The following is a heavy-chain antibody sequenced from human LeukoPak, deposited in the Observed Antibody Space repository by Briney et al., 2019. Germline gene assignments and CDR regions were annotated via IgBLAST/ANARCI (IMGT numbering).Heavy chain of an antibody. CDR2: ISGGSSFT. D-gene: IGHD2/OR15-2a*01. CDR3: ARERTTIVSGTTIGAY. CDR1: GFSFSSFS. Sequence: GGSLRLSCAASGFSFSSFSMNWVRQAPGKGLEWVSYISGGSSFTYYVDSVKGRFTISRDNAKNSLFLQMNSLTADDTALYYCARERTTIVSGTTIGAYWGQGTLVTVSS. V-gene: IGHV3-21*01. J-gene: IGHJ4*02.